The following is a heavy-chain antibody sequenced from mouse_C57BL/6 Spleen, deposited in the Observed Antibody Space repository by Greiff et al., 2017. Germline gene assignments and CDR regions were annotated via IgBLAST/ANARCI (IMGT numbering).Heavy chain of an antibody. J-gene: IGHJ1*03. D-gene: IGHD2-1*01. CDR1: GYTFTSYW. CDR3: AREGGNHWYFDV. Sequence: QVHVKQPGAELVMPGASVKLSCKASGYTFTSYWMHWVKQRPGQGLEWIGEIDPSDSYTNYNQKFKGKSTLTVDKSSSTAYMQLSSLTSEASAVYYCAREGGNHWYFDVWGTGTTVTVSS. V-gene: IGHV1-69*01. CDR2: IDPSDSYT.